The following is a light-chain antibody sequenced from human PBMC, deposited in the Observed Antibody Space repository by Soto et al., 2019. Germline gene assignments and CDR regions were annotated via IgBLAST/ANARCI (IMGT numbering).Light chain of an antibody. CDR3: QQYSIWRT. CDR1: ESVSTN. V-gene: IGKV3-15*01. CDR2: GAS. Sequence: EIEMTQSPATLSLAPGERVTLSCRASESVSTNLAWYQQKAGQAPRLLIYGASTRVTGIPARFSGSGSGTEFTLTISSLQSEDFAVYYCQQYSIWRTLGQGTKVDIK. J-gene: IGKJ1*01.